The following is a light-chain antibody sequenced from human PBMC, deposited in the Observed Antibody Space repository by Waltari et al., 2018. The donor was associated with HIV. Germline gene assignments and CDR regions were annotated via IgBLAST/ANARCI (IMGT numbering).Light chain of an antibody. CDR1: RSNIGDYNN. Sequence: CAESHHTSVCGSRSCSSPTPPARTRSNIGDYNNVLSYQQHPGKPPKVLIYDVINRPSGISDRFSGSKSGNTASLTISGLQTEDEADYYCASYTARNIPWVFGGGTKLTV. CDR3: ASYTARNIPWV. J-gene: IGLJ3*02. CDR2: DVI. V-gene: IGLV2-14*03.